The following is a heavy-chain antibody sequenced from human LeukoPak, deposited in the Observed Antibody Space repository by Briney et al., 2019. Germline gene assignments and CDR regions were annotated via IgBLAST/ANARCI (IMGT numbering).Heavy chain of an antibody. CDR3: AREYSSGWDY. J-gene: IGHJ4*02. CDR1: GYTFTSYY. CDR2: INPSGGST. D-gene: IGHD6-19*01. V-gene: IGHV1-46*01. Sequence: ASVKVSCKASGYTFTSYYMHWVRQAPGQGLEWMGIINPSGGSTSSAQKFQGRVTMTRDTSTTTVYMELSSLRSEDTAVYYCAREYSSGWDYWGQGTLATVSS.